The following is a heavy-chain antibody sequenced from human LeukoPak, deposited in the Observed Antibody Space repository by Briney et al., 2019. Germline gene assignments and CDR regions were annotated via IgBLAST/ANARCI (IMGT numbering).Heavy chain of an antibody. J-gene: IGHJ4*02. CDR1: GFTFSSYS. CDR2: ISSSSSYI. V-gene: IGHV3-21*01. CDR3: ASDPEGYSYGAHFDY. D-gene: IGHD5-18*01. Sequence: GGSLRLSCAASGFTFSSYSMNWVRQAPGKGLEWVSSISSSSSYIYYADSVKGRFTISRDNAKNSLYLQMNSLRAEDTAVYYCASDPEGYSYGAHFDYWGQGTLVTVSS.